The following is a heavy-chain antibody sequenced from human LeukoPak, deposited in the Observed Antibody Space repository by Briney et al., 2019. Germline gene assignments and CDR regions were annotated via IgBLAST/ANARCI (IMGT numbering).Heavy chain of an antibody. Sequence: ASVKVSCKASGGTFSSYAISWVRQAPGQGLEWMGGIIPIFGTANYAQKFQGRVTITADESTSTAYMELSSLRSEDTAVYYCAKDSYYYDSSGGDAFDIWGQGTMVTVSS. CDR1: GGTFSSYA. J-gene: IGHJ3*02. V-gene: IGHV1-69*13. CDR3: AKDSYYYDSSGGDAFDI. D-gene: IGHD3-22*01. CDR2: IIPIFGTA.